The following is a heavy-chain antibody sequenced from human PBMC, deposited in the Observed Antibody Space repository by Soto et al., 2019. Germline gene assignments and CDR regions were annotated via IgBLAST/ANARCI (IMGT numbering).Heavy chain of an antibody. CDR1: GGSISSSSYY. Sequence: KTSETLSLTCTVSGGSISSSSYYWGWIRQPPGKGLEWIGSIYYSGSTYYNPSPKSRVTISVDTSKNQFSLKLSSVTAADTAVYYCASLYYYGSGSYNAFDIWGQGTMVTVSS. CDR3: ASLYYYGSGSYNAFDI. CDR2: IYYSGST. V-gene: IGHV4-39*01. D-gene: IGHD3-10*01. J-gene: IGHJ3*02.